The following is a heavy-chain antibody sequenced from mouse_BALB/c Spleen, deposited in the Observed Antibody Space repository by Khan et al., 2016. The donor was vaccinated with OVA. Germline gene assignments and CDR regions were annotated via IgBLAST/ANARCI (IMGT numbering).Heavy chain of an antibody. CDR1: GYTFTSYY. V-gene: IGHV1S81*02. Sequence: QVQLQQPGAELVKPGTSVKLSCKASGYTFTSYYMYWVKKRPGQGLEWIGGINPSDGGTIFNEKFKSKATLTVDKSSSTAYMQLSSLTSEDSAVYYCTRSAYGDPFAYGCQGTLVTVSA. D-gene: IGHD2-13*01. CDR3: TRSAYGDPFAY. J-gene: IGHJ3*01. CDR2: INPSDGGT.